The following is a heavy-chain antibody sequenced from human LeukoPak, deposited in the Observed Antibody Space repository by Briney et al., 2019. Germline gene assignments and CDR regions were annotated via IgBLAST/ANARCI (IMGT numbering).Heavy chain of an antibody. Sequence: SETLSLTCAVYGGSFSGYYWSWIRQPPGMGLEWIGEIHHSGTTIYNPSLKSRVTISIDTSKNQFSLKLTSVTAADTAVYYCARDVVPDYWGQGTLVTVSS. D-gene: IGHD6-6*01. CDR3: ARDVVPDY. CDR1: GGSFSGYY. J-gene: IGHJ4*02. CDR2: IHHSGTT. V-gene: IGHV4-34*01.